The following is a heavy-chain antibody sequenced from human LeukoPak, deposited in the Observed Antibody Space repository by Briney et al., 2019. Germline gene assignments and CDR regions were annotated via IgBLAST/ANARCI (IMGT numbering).Heavy chain of an antibody. CDR3: ARVGYDSSGDTNWFDP. CDR2: VYYSGST. CDR1: GGSISDSSYY. D-gene: IGHD3-22*01. V-gene: IGHV4-39*07. Sequence: PSETLSLTCTVSGGSISDSSYYWSWIRQPPGKGLEWIGSVYYSGSTNYKPSLKSRVTISVDTSKKQFSLKLSSVTAADTAVYYCARVGYDSSGDTNWFDPWGQGTLVTVSS. J-gene: IGHJ5*02.